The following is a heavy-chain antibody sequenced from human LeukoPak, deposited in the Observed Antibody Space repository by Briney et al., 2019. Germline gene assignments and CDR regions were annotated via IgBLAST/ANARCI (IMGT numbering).Heavy chain of an antibody. CDR3: AREGVIWDCSSTSCYTPRSRGFFDY. J-gene: IGHJ4*02. CDR2: IYYSGGT. V-gene: IGHV4-59*01. D-gene: IGHD2-2*02. CDR1: GGSISSYY. Sequence: SETLSLTCTVSGGSISSYYWSWIRQPPGKGLEWIGYIYYSGGTNYNPSLKSRVTISVDTSKNQFSLKLSSVTAADTAVYYCAREGVIWDCSSTSCYTPRSRGFFDYWGQGTLVTVSS.